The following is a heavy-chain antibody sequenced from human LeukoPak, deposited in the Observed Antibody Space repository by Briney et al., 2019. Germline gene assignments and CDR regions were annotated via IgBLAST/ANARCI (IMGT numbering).Heavy chain of an antibody. CDR1: GDSVSSGTHY. V-gene: IGHV4-61*02. J-gene: IGHJ6*02. CDR3: ATYRSALSYGMDV. Sequence: SQTLSLTCTVSGDSVSSGTHYWSWVRQPAGNGLEWIGRVAPSGSISYNPSLTSRVTIPVDTSKNHFSLRLNSVTATDTAVYYCATYRSALSYGMDVWGRGTTVTVS. CDR2: VAPSGSI. D-gene: IGHD6-6*01.